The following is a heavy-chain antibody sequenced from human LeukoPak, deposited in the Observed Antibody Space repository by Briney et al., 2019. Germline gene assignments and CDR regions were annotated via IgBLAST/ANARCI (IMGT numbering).Heavy chain of an antibody. CDR1: GYTFTSYD. D-gene: IGHD2-15*01. V-gene: IGHV1-8*01. CDR3: ARGHPSLLRGYMDV. CDR2: MNPNSGNT. Sequence: ASVKVSCKASGYTFTSYDINWVRQATGQGLEWMGWMNPNSGNTGYAQKFQGRVTITRNTSISTAYMELSSLRSEDTAVYYCARGHPSLLRGYMDVWGKGTTVTVSS. J-gene: IGHJ6*03.